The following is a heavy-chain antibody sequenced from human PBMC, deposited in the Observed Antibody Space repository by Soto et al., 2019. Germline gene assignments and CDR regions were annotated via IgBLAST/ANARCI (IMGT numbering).Heavy chain of an antibody. CDR2: ISSNGGST. Sequence: PGGSLRLSCAASGFTFSRYAMHWVRQAPGKGLEYVSAISSNGGSTYYGNSVKGRFTISRDNSKNTLYLQMGSLRAEDVTVYYCARLQAAAGDNDLTFDYWGQGTLVTVS. D-gene: IGHD6-13*01. CDR3: ARLQAAAGDNDLTFDY. V-gene: IGHV3-64*01. J-gene: IGHJ4*02. CDR1: GFTFSRYA.